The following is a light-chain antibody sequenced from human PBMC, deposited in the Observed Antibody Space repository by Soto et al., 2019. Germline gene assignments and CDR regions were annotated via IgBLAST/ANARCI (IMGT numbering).Light chain of an antibody. CDR2: GAS. Sequence: PGERSTLSCTAIQRVFYRSYLAWYQQKPGQAPRLLMYGASSRATGIPNRFSGSGSGTDFTLTISRLEPEDFAEYHCQQYNNWPQTFGQGTKVDIK. CDR3: QQYNNWPQT. CDR1: QRVFYRSY. J-gene: IGKJ1*01. V-gene: IGKV3-20*01.